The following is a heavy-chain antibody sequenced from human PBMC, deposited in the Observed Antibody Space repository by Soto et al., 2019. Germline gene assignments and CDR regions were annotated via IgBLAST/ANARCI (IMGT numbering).Heavy chain of an antibody. Sequence: GGCLRRSWAAAGITVSGNYMSWDRQAPGKGLEWVSVIYSGGSTYYADSVKGRFTISRDNSKNTLYLQMNSLRAEDTAVYYCARENWNSYYFDYWRQRPLVPVSS. CDR2: IYSGGST. J-gene: IGHJ4*02. CDR1: GITVSGNY. D-gene: IGHD1-7*01. CDR3: ARENWNSYYFDY. V-gene: IGHV3-53*01.